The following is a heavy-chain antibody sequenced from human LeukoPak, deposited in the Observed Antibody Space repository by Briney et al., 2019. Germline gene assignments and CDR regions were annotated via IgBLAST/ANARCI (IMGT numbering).Heavy chain of an antibody. CDR3: ARAGGIAARPSFDY. D-gene: IGHD6-6*01. CDR1: GYTLTELS. V-gene: IGHV1-24*01. Sequence: GASVKVSCKVSGYTLTELSMHWVRQAPGKGLEWMGGFDPEDGETIYAQKFQGRVTMTEDTSTDTAYMELSSLRSEDTAVYYCARAGGIAARPSFDYWGQGTLVTVSS. CDR2: FDPEDGET. J-gene: IGHJ4*02.